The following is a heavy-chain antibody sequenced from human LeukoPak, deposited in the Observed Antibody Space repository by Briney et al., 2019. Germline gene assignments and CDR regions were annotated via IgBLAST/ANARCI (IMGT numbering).Heavy chain of an antibody. CDR1: GFTFSGYA. CDR2: ISSDGSNK. J-gene: IGHJ4*02. V-gene: IGHV3-30*04. D-gene: IGHD5-24*01. CDR3: ARQDGYNQQLLDY. Sequence: GGSLRLSCAVSGFTFSGYAIHWVRQAPGKGLEWVAVISSDGSNKVYADSVKGRFTISIDKSENTVYLQMNSLRAEDTAVYYCARQDGYNQQLLDYWGQGTLVTVTS.